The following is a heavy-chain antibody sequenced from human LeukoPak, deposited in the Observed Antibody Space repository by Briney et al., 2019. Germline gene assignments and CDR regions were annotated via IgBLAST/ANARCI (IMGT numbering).Heavy chain of an antibody. CDR3: ARVPRESYSH. Sequence: ASVKVSCKASGYTFTSYDINWVRQATGQGLEWMGYINPNSGSTGYAQKFQGRVTVTRDTSINTAYMELTSLRSEDTAVYYCARVPRESYSHWGQGTLVTVSS. CDR1: GYTFTSYD. V-gene: IGHV1-8*01. J-gene: IGHJ4*02. D-gene: IGHD1-26*01. CDR2: INPNSGST.